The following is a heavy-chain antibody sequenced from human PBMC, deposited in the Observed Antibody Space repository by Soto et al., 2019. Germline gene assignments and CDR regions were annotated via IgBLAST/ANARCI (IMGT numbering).Heavy chain of an antibody. D-gene: IGHD6-13*01. Sequence: LRVACGAAGVSCSRWTMTCVLQAPGKVLEWVSGISASGAETYYADSVKVRFTCSRDNSKNTLYLQMNSLRAEDTAVYFCARDHPYSRTWKGDHYYGMDASGQRTTVTVPS. CDR3: ARDHPYSRTWKGDHYYGMDA. CDR2: ISASGAET. V-gene: IGHV3-23*01. J-gene: IGHJ6*02. CDR1: GVSCSRWT.